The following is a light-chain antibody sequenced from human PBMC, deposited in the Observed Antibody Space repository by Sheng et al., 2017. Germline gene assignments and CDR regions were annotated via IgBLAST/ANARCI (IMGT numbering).Light chain of an antibody. Sequence: DIVMTQSPLYLPVTPGEPASISCKSSRSLLHSNGYNYLDWYMQKPGQSPQLLIYLASNRASGVPDRFSGSGSGTDFTLKISRVEAEDVGVYYCMQALQSPLITFGQGTRLEIK. J-gene: IGKJ5*01. CDR3: MQALQSPLIT. V-gene: IGKV2-28*01. CDR2: LAS. CDR1: RSLLHSNGYNY.